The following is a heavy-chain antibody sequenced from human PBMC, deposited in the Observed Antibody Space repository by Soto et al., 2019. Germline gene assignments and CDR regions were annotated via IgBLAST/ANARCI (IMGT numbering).Heavy chain of an antibody. V-gene: IGHV6-1*01. J-gene: IGHJ6*02. Sequence: SQTLSLTCAISGDSVSSSNAAWNWIRQSPSRGLEWLGRTYYRSEWFNDYAVSVKSRITINPDTSKNQFSLHLNSATPEDTAVYYCASMDNWNYGWRKPTYYYGMDVWGQGTTVTVSS. CDR1: GDSVSSSNAA. D-gene: IGHD1-7*01. CDR3: ASMDNWNYGWRKPTYYYGMDV. CDR2: TYYRSEWFN.